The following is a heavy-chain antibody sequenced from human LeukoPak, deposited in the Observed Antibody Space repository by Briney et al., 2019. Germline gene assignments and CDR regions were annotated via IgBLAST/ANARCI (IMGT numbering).Heavy chain of an antibody. V-gene: IGHV4-59*08. CDR2: IYYSGST. CDR1: GGSISSYY. Sequence: SETLSLTCTVSGGSISSYYWSWIRQPPGKGLEWIGYIYYSGSTNYNPSLKSRVTISVDTSKNQFSLKLSSVTAADTAVYYCARLKYYGSGSLVDYWGQGTLVTVSS. CDR3: ARLKYYGSGSLVDY. D-gene: IGHD3-10*01. J-gene: IGHJ4*02.